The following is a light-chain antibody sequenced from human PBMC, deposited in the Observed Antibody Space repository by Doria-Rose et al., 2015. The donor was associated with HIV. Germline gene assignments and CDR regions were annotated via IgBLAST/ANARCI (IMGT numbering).Light chain of an antibody. V-gene: IGKV1-39*01. J-gene: IGKJ1*01. CDR1: QNINRF. CDR2: AAS. CDR3: QQSVSTPRT. Sequence: DIRLTQSPSSLSASVGDRVTITCQASQNINRFLNWYQQHPVIVHKVLIYAASSLQSGVSSRFSGSGSGPDFTLTISSLQPEDFATYNCQQSVSTPRTFGQGTKVEIK.